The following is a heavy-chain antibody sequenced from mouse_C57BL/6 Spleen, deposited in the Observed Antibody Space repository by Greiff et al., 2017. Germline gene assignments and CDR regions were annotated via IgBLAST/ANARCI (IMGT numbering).Heavy chain of an antibody. CDR1: GFNIKDYY. Sequence: VQLQQSGAELVRPGASVKLSCTASGFNIKDYYMHWVKQRPEQGLEWLGRIDPEDGATEYAPKFQGKATMTADTSSNTAYLQLSSLTSEDTAVYYCTGVYYGSSPFDYWGQGTTLTVSS. CDR2: IDPEDGAT. D-gene: IGHD1-1*01. V-gene: IGHV14-1*01. CDR3: TGVYYGSSPFDY. J-gene: IGHJ2*01.